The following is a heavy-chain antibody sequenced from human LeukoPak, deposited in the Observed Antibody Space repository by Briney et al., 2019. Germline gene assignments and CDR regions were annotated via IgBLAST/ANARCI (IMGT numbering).Heavy chain of an antibody. V-gene: IGHV1-2*02. CDR2: INPNSGGT. Sequence: ASVKVSCKASGYTFTGYYMHWVRQAPGQGLEWMGWINPNSGGTNYAQKFQGRVTMTRDTSISTAYMELSRLRSDDTAVYYCAREGVVPAASNRGDYRGQGTLVTVSS. CDR1: GYTFTGYY. J-gene: IGHJ4*02. D-gene: IGHD2-2*01. CDR3: AREGVVPAASNRGDY.